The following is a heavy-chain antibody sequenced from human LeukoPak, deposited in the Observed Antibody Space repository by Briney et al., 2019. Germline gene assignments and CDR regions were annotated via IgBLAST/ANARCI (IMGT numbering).Heavy chain of an antibody. Sequence: GGSLRLSCAASGFTFSSYSMNWVRQAPGKGLEWVSSISSSSSYIYYADSVKGRFTISRDNAKNSLYLQMNSLRAEDTAVYYCARSYNYGYRSFDYWGQGTPVTVSS. CDR3: ARSYNYGYRSFDY. D-gene: IGHD5-18*01. V-gene: IGHV3-21*01. CDR2: ISSSSSYI. J-gene: IGHJ4*02. CDR1: GFTFSSYS.